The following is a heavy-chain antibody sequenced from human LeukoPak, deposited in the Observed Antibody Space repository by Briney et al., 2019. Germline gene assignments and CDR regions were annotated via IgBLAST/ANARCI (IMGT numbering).Heavy chain of an antibody. CDR2: NYYSGST. J-gene: IGHJ4*02. CDR1: GGSISSYY. Sequence: SETLSLTCSVSGGSISSYYWTWIRQPPGKGLEWIGYNYYSGSTNYNPSLKSRVTISVDSSKNQFSLRLSSVTAADTAVYYCARVGGGSGSYYPLDYWGQGTLVTVSS. V-gene: IGHV4-59*01. D-gene: IGHD3-10*01. CDR3: ARVGGGSGSYYPLDY.